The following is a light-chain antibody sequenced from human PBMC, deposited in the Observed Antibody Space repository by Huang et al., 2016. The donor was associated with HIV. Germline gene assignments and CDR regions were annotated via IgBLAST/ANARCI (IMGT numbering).Light chain of an antibody. CDR3: QQYRDWPPYT. J-gene: IGKJ2*01. CDR1: QSVGSD. Sequence: EIVLTQSPATLSVSPGERATLSCRASQSVGSDLAWYQHRPGQAPRLLIYCAATRATGIPARFSGSGYGTDFILTVSSLQSEDFALYYCQQYRDWPPYTFGQGTKLEIK. CDR2: CAA. V-gene: IGKV3-15*01.